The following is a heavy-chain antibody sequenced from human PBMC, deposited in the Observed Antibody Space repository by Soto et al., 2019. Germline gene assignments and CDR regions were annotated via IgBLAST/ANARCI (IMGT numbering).Heavy chain of an antibody. J-gene: IGHJ6*02. CDR1: GYTLTTFF. D-gene: IGHD2-15*01. CDR3: AREAIVAGARTGIDV. V-gene: IGHV1-46*01. CDR2: INPGYPAGRST. Sequence: QVQLVQSGAEVKKTGASVKVSCKASGYTLTTFFMNWVRPAPGLGLEWMGVINPGYPAGRSTTYARKFKSRVTMPTDTSTSTVYMELSRLRSEDTAGYYCAREAIVAGARTGIDVWGQGTTVTVSS.